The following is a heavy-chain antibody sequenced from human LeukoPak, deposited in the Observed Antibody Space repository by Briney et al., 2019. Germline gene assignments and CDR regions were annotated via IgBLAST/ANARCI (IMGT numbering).Heavy chain of an antibody. CDR1: GFTFSSSA. J-gene: IGHJ4*02. V-gene: IGHV3-7*01. Sequence: GGSLRLSCAASGFTFSSSAMNWVRRAPGKGLEWVANIKQDGSDKYYVDSVKGRFTISRDNAKNSLYLQMNTLRAEDTAVYYCARGEGLGTTNGGYYFAYWGQGSLVIVSS. CDR3: ARGEGLGTTNGGYYFAY. CDR2: IKQDGSDK. D-gene: IGHD1-26*01.